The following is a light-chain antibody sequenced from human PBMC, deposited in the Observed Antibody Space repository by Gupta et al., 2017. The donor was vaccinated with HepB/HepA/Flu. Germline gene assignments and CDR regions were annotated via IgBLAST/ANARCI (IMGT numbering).Light chain of an antibody. CDR2: GNS. V-gene: IGLV1-40*01. J-gene: IGLJ2*01. CDR3: QAYDSSPYVV. CDR1: SFNIGAGYD. Sequence: SVLTQLPSVSGDPGPRVTIFRTGGSFNIGAGYDVHWYQGLPGTGPKLLIHGNSNGPSEVPDRFSGCKSVTSASLAMTVLQAEDEDDYYWQAYDSSPYVVFGGGTKLTVL.